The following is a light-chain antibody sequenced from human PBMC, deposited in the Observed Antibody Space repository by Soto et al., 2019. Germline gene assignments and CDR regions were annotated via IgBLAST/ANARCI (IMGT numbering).Light chain of an antibody. Sequence: EIFMPQSPATLSVSPGEKVILYCRASESVVSTLAWYQQKPGQAPRLLIRGAATRATGVPARFSGSGSGTAFTLTSSRLQSEYLAVYYCQQYSTSLTFGGGTTLEIK. CDR2: GAA. V-gene: IGKV3-15*01. CDR1: ESVVST. J-gene: IGKJ4*02. CDR3: QQYSTSLT.